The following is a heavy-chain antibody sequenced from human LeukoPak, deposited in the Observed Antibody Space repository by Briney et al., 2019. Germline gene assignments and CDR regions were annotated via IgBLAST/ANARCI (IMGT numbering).Heavy chain of an antibody. Sequence: GGSLRLSCVGSGFTFRSHAMSWVRQAPEKGLEFVSGIYENGGTTYYADSVKGRFSISRDNSKNTLYLQMDSLRGEDTAVYYCAKDFRIGYSAHFDYWGREPWSPSPQ. V-gene: IGHV3-23*01. CDR3: AKDFRIGYSAHFDY. CDR1: GFTFRSHA. J-gene: IGHJ4*02. D-gene: IGHD2-21*01. CDR2: IYENGGTT.